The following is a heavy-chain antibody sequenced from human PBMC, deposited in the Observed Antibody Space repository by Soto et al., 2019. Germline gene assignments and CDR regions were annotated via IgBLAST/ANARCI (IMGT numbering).Heavy chain of an antibody. Sequence: KSSETLSLTCTVSGGSISSGGYYWSWIRQHPGKGLEWIGYIYYSGSTYYNPSLKSRVTISVDTSKNQFSLKLSSVTAADTAVYYCARAYYYDSSGEYDAFDIWGQGTMVTVSS. V-gene: IGHV4-31*03. CDR3: ARAYYYDSSGEYDAFDI. CDR2: IYYSGST. D-gene: IGHD3-22*01. CDR1: GGSISSGGYY. J-gene: IGHJ3*02.